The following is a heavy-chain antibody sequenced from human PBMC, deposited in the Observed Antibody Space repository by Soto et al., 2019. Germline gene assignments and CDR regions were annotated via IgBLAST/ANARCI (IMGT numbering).Heavy chain of an antibody. J-gene: IGHJ5*02. CDR1: GFTFSRYT. V-gene: IGHV3-21*01. Sequence: PGGSLRLSCAASGFTFSRYTMNWVRQAPGKGLEWVSSISSSSIYIHYADSVKGRFTIYRDSATNSLYLQMNSLRAEDTAVYYCARGSTTVTNWFDPWGQGTLVTVSS. D-gene: IGHD4-17*01. CDR2: ISSSSIYI. CDR3: ARGSTTVTNWFDP.